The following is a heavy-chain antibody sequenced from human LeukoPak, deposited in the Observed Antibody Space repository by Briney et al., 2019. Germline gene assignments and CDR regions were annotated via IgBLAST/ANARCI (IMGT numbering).Heavy chain of an antibody. Sequence: GGSLRLSCAASGFTISGYWMHWVRQAPGKGLVWVSRINGDGSITSYADSVMGRFTMSRDNAKSTLYLQMSSLRAEDTAVYYCARGRAGNYYNHNDYWGQGTLVTVSS. CDR1: GFTISGYW. CDR2: INGDGSIT. CDR3: ARGRAGNYYNHNDY. D-gene: IGHD3-10*01. J-gene: IGHJ4*02. V-gene: IGHV3-74*01.